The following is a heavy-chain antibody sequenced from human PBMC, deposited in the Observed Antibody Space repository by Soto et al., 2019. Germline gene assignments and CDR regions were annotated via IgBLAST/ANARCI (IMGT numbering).Heavy chain of an antibody. J-gene: IGHJ5*02. D-gene: IGHD3-3*01. CDR3: ARGIYDFWSSYDTWFDP. Sequence: SETLSLTCAVYGGSFTGYYWSWIRQPPGKGLEWIGEINHSRSTKYNPSLKSRVTISVDTSKDQFSLKLSSVTAADTAVYYCARGIYDFWSSYDTWFDPWGQGTLVT. V-gene: IGHV4-34*01. CDR1: GGSFTGYY. CDR2: INHSRST.